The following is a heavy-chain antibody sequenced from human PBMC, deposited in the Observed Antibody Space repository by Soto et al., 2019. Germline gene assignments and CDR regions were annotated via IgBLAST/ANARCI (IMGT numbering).Heavy chain of an antibody. V-gene: IGHV4-61*01. Sequence: PSETLSLTCTVSGGSVSSGSYCWSWIRQPPGKGLEWIGYIYYSGSTNYNPSLKSRVTISVDTSKNQFSLKLSSVTAADTAVYYCARNKDIVVVPAAITPPNWFDPWGQGTLVTVSS. J-gene: IGHJ5*02. D-gene: IGHD2-2*02. CDR2: IYYSGST. CDR1: GGSVSSGSYC. CDR3: ARNKDIVVVPAAITPPNWFDP.